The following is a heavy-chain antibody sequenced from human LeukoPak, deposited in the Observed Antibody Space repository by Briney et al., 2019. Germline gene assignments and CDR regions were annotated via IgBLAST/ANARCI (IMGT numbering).Heavy chain of an antibody. CDR3: ARVNRYYDSSGYYFDY. CDR2: IYYSGST. CDR1: GGSISSGGYY. D-gene: IGHD3-22*01. V-gene: IGHV4-31*03. J-gene: IGHJ4*02. Sequence: SQTLSLTCTVSGGSISSGGYYWSWIRQHPGKGLEWIGYIYYSGSTYYNPSLKSRVTISVDTSKSQFSLKLSSVTAADTAVYYCARVNRYYDSSGYYFDYWGQGTLVTVSS.